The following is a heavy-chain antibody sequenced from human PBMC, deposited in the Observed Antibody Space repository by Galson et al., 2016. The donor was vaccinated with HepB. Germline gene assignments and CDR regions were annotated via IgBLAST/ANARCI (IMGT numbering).Heavy chain of an antibody. CDR1: GDSVSSNSAA. Sequence: CAISGDSVSSNSAAWNWIRQSPSRGLEWLGRTYYRSNWINEYAVSVKGRITIMSDTSKNQFSLQLNSVTPEDTAVYYCARGAYSSQRFDFWGQGTLVTVSS. J-gene: IGHJ4*02. CDR2: TYYRSNWIN. CDR3: ARGAYSSQRFDF. V-gene: IGHV6-1*01. D-gene: IGHD5-18*01.